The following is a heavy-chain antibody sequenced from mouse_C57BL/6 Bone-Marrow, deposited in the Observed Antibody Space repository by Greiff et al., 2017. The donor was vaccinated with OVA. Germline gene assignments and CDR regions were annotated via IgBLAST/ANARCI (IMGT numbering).Heavy chain of an antibody. Sequence: EVKVEESGGGLVQPGGSMKLSCVASGFTFSNYWMNCVRQSPEKGLEWVAQIRLKSDNYATHYAESVKGRFTISRDDSKSSVYLQMNNLRAEDTGIYYCTYYRGWYCDVWGTGTTVTVSS. CDR3: TYYRGWYCDV. J-gene: IGHJ1*03. D-gene: IGHD2-12*01. CDR2: IRLKSDNYAT. CDR1: GFTFSNYW. V-gene: IGHV6-3*01.